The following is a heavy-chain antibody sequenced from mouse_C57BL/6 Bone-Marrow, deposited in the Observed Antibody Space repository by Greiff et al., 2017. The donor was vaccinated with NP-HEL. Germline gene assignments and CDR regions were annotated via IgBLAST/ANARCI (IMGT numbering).Heavy chain of an antibody. Sequence: VQLQQPGAELVKPGASVKLSCKASGYTFTSYWMQWVKQRPGQGLEWIGEIDHSDSYTNYNQKFKGKATLTVDTSSSTAYMQLSSLTSEDSAVYYCARIYYYGSSPLFDYCGQGTTLTVSS. V-gene: IGHV1-50*01. CDR3: ARIYYYGSSPLFDY. J-gene: IGHJ2*01. CDR1: GYTFTSYW. CDR2: IDHSDSYT. D-gene: IGHD1-1*01.